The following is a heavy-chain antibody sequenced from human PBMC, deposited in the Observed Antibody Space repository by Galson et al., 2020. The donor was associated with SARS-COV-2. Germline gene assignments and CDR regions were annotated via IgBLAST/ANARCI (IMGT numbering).Heavy chain of an antibody. Sequence: ASETLSLTCAVSGASMTSNNWWSWVRQPPGKGLEWIGEIYHSGSTNYNPSLESRLTISLDKSKNQFSLNLDSVTAADTAIYYCATFFYYDSTGHSVYFFDNWAPGTLVTVSS. CDR3: ATFFYYDSTGHSVYFFDN. D-gene: IGHD3-22*01. J-gene: IGHJ4*02. V-gene: IGHV4-4*02. CDR1: GASMTSNNW. CDR2: IYHSGST.